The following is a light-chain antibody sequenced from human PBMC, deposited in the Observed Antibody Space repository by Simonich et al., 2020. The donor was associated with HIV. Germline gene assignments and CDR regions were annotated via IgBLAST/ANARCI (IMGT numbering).Light chain of an antibody. J-gene: IGKJ3*01. V-gene: IGKV3-15*01. CDR1: QSVSSY. CDR2: GTS. Sequence: EIVLTQSPATLSLSPGERATLSCRARQSVSSYLAGYQQKPGQAPRLVIYGTSTRATGIPSRFSGSGSGTEFTLTISSMQSEDFAVYYCQQYDNWPLTFGPGTKVDIK. CDR3: QQYDNWPLT.